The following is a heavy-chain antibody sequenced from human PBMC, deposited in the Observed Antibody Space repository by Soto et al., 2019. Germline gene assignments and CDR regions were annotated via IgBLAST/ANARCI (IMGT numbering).Heavy chain of an antibody. CDR3: AREYSGYDSGRFDP. J-gene: IGHJ5*02. V-gene: IGHV3-11*01. Sequence: QVQVVESGGGLVKPGGSLRLSCAASGFIFSDYYMTWIRQAPGKGLEWVSYISSSGNIIYYADSVKGRFTISRDNAKNPLFLQMNSLRAEDTAVYFSAREYSGYDSGRFDPWGQGTLVTVSS. D-gene: IGHD5-12*01. CDR1: GFIFSDYY. CDR2: ISSSGNII.